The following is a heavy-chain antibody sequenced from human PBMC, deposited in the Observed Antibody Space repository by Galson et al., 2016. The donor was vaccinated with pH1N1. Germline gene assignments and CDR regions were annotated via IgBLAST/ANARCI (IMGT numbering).Heavy chain of an antibody. CDR1: GYTFARFY. J-gene: IGHJ4*02. V-gene: IGHV1-2*02. D-gene: IGHD2-15*01. CDR3: AIVTPTDPLEY. Sequence: SVKVSCKASGYTFARFYLHWVRQAPGQGLEWMGWIDPKSGNTHYAQKFQGRVNVTRDTSISTAYMHLSGLTYDDAAVYYCAIVTPTDPLEYWGQGALVTVSS. CDR2: IDPKSGNT.